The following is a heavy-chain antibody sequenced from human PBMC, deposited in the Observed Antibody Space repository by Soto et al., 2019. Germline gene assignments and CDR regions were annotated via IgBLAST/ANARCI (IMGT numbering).Heavy chain of an antibody. CDR2: IYHSGST. V-gene: IGHV4-4*02. J-gene: IGHJ3*02. CDR3: ARVHYSTYSETWFGESRMRDDAFDI. D-gene: IGHD3-10*01. Sequence: QVQLQESGPGLVKPSGTLSLTCAVSSGSISSSNWWSWVRQPPGKGLEWIGEIYHSGSTNYNPSLTSRVTISVDKSKNQFSLKLSSVTAADTAVYYCARVHYSTYSETWFGESRMRDDAFDIWGQGTMVTVSS. CDR1: SGSISSSNW.